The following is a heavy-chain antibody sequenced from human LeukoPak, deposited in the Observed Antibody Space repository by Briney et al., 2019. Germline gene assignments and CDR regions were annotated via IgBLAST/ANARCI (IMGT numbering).Heavy chain of an antibody. J-gene: IGHJ1*01. CDR1: GFTFSTYS. CDR3: AKYFASGSYYKLPH. Sequence: PGGSLRLSCAASGFTFSTYSMNWVRQAPGKGLEWVSSISPSSSYIYYADSVRGRFTISRDNAKNSLYLQMNSLRAEDTAVYYCAKYFASGSYYKLPHWGQGTLVTVSS. D-gene: IGHD3-10*01. V-gene: IGHV3-21*04. CDR2: ISPSSSYI.